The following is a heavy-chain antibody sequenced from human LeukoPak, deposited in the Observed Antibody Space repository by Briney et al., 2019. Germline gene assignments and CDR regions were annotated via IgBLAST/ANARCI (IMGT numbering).Heavy chain of an antibody. J-gene: IGHJ4*02. CDR2: ISYDGNIK. V-gene: IGHV3-30*18. D-gene: IGHD4-23*01. CDR1: GFTFSSYG. CDR3: AKDTPTYGGKGSIDY. Sequence: PGGSLRLSCAASGFTFSSYGMHWVRQAPGKGLEWVAIISYDGNIKFYADSVKGRFTISRDNSKNTLFLQMNSLRAEDTAVYYCAKDTPTYGGKGSIDYWGQGTLVTVSS.